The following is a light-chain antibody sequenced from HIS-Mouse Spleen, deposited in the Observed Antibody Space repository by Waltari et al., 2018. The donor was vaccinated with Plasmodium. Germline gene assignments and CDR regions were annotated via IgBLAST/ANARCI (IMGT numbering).Light chain of an antibody. V-gene: IGKV1-5*03. CDR3: QQYNRYSYT. Sequence: DIQMTQSPSTLSASVGDRVTITCRASQSISSWLAWYQQKPGKAPKLLIYKASSLESGVPSRFSCSGSGTEFTLTISSLQPDDFATYYCQQYNRYSYTFGQGTKLEIK. CDR1: QSISSW. J-gene: IGKJ2*01. CDR2: KAS.